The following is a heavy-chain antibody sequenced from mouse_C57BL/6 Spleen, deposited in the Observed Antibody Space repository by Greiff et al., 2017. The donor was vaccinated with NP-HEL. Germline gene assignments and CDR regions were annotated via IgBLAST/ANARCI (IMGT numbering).Heavy chain of an antibody. J-gene: IGHJ3*01. V-gene: IGHV1-55*01. CDR3: ARSGYSNPAWFAY. D-gene: IGHD2-5*01. Sequence: QVQLQQPGAELVKPGASVKMSCKASGYTFTSYWITWVKQRPGQGLEWIGDIYPGSGSTNYNEKFKSKATLTVDTSSSTAYMQLSSLTSEDSAVYYGARSGYSNPAWFAYWGQGTLVTVSA. CDR2: IYPGSGST. CDR1: GYTFTSYW.